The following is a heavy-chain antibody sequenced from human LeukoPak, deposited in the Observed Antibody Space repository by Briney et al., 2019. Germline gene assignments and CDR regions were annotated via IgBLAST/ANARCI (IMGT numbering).Heavy chain of an antibody. D-gene: IGHD3-10*01. CDR3: ARGTMVQGAPSPFDY. Sequence: ASVKVSCKASGYTFTGYYMHWVRQAPGQGLEWMGWINPNSGGTNYAQKFQGRVTMTRDTSISTAYMELSRLRSDDTAVYYCARGTMVQGAPSPFDYWGQGTLVTVSS. CDR1: GYTFTGYY. J-gene: IGHJ4*02. CDR2: INPNSGGT. V-gene: IGHV1-2*02.